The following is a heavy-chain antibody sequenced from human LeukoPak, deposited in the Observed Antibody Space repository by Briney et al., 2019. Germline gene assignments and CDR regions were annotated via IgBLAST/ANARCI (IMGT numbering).Heavy chain of an antibody. D-gene: IGHD4-17*01. CDR3: ARGSQWGDYAGFDP. J-gene: IGHJ5*02. V-gene: IGHV3-30-3*01. CDR2: ISYDGSNK. CDR1: GFTFSSYP. Sequence: GGSLRLSCAASGFTFSSYPMHWVRQAPGKGLEWVGVISYDGSNKYYADSVKGRFTISRDNSKNTLYLQVNSLRAEDTAVYYCARGSQWGDYAGFDPWGQGTLVTVSS.